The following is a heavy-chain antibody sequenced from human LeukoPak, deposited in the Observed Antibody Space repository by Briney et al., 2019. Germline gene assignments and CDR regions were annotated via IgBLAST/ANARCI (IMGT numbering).Heavy chain of an antibody. Sequence: SETLSLTCTVSGGSISSYYWSWIRQPAGKGLAWIGRIYTSGSTNYNPSLKSRVTMSVDTSKNQFSLKLSSVTAADTAVYYCARDLAYYYDSSGYYSLFDYWGQGTLVTVSS. V-gene: IGHV4-4*07. CDR2: IYTSGST. CDR1: GGSISSYY. D-gene: IGHD3-22*01. J-gene: IGHJ4*02. CDR3: ARDLAYYYDSSGYYSLFDY.